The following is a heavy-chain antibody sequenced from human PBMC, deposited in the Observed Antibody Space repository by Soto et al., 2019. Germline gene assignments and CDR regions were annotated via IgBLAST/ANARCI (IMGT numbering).Heavy chain of an antibody. CDR3: ATYCSGGSCYPTPFDY. Sequence: QVQLQQWGAGLLKPSETLSLTCAVYGGSFSGYYWSWIRQPPGKGLEWIGEINHSGSTNYNPSLKRRVTISVDTSKNQFSLKLSSVTAADTAVYYCATYCSGGSCYPTPFDYWGQGTLVTVSS. J-gene: IGHJ4*02. V-gene: IGHV4-34*01. CDR2: INHSGST. CDR1: GGSFSGYY. D-gene: IGHD2-15*01.